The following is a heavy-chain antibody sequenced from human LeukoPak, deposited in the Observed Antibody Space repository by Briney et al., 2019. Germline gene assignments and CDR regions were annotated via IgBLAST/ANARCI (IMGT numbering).Heavy chain of an antibody. Sequence: GGSLRLSCAASGFTFSTYAMSWVRQAPGKGLEWVSAIVNSGGSTYYADSVKGRFTISRDNSKNTLYLQMNSLSAEDTAVYYCAKPRRMMVASLHFDCWGQGTLFTVSS. D-gene: IGHD2-15*01. CDR3: AKPRRMMVASLHFDC. CDR2: IVNSGGST. J-gene: IGHJ4*02. V-gene: IGHV3-23*01. CDR1: GFTFSTYA.